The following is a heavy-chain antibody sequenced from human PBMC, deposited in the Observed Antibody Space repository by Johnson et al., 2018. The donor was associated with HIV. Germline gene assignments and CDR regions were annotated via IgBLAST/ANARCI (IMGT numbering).Heavy chain of an antibody. D-gene: IGHD4-17*01. CDR2: LYSGGST. J-gene: IGHJ3*02. CDR3: AKGNGDYRSDAFDI. Sequence: EVQLVESGGGLIQPGGSLRLSCAASGFTVSSNYMSWVRQAPGKGLEWVSVLYSGGSTYYADSVKGRFTISRDNAKNTLYLQMNSLRAEDTAVYYCAKGNGDYRSDAFDIWGQGAKVTVS. V-gene: IGHV3-66*03. CDR1: GFTVSSNY.